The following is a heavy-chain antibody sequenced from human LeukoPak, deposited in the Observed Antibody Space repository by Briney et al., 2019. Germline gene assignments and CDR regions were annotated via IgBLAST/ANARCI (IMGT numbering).Heavy chain of an antibody. CDR1: GFTFSNAW. Sequence: PGGSLRLSCAASGFTFSNAWMSWVRQAPGKGLEWVGRIKSKTDGGTTDYVAPMKGRFTISRDDSKNTLYLQMNSLKTEDTAVYYCARDRSFVGAFLPLHFDYWGQGTLVTVSS. D-gene: IGHD1-26*01. J-gene: IGHJ4*02. V-gene: IGHV3-15*01. CDR2: IKSKTDGGTT. CDR3: ARDRSFVGAFLPLHFDY.